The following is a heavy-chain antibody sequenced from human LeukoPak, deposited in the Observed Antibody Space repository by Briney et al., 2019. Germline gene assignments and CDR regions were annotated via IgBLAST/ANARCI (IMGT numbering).Heavy chain of an antibody. D-gene: IGHD5-12*01. CDR2: IYSGGST. CDR1: GFTFSSYS. J-gene: IGHJ4*02. V-gene: IGHV3-66*01. Sequence: GGSLRLSCAASGFTFSSYSMNWVRQAPGKGLEWVAVIYSGGSTYYADSVKGRFTISRDNSKNTLYLQMNSLRAEDTAVYYCAREATTSLDYWGQGTLVTVSS. CDR3: AREATTSLDY.